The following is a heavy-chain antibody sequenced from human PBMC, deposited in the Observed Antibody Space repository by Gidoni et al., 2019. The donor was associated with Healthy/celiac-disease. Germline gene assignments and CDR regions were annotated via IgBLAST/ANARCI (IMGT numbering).Heavy chain of an antibody. CDR3: ARDWGLKSPYNWFDP. V-gene: IGHV4-39*07. Sequence: QLQLQESGPGLVKPSETLSLTCTVSGGSISSSSYYWGWIRQPPGKGLEWIGSIYYSGSTYYNPSLKSRVTISVDTSKNQFSLKLSSVTAADTAVYYCARDWGLKSPYNWFDPWGQGTLVTVSS. CDR1: GGSISSSSYY. D-gene: IGHD3-16*01. J-gene: IGHJ5*02. CDR2: IYYSGST.